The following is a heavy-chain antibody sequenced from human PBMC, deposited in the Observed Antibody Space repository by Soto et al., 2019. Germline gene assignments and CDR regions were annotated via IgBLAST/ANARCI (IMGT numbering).Heavy chain of an antibody. CDR3: AKDTRIAARPIGYFDH. CDR2: LSGSSLTV. J-gene: IGHJ4*02. CDR1: GFTFGSYG. V-gene: IGHV3-23*01. Sequence: EVQLLESGGGLVQPGGSLRLTCAASGFTFGSYGMSWVRQAPGKGLEWVSSLSGSSLTVYYADSVKGRFTISRDNSDNTLFLEMTSLIAEDTAFYYCAKDTRIAARPIGYFDHWGQGTLVTVSS. D-gene: IGHD6-6*01.